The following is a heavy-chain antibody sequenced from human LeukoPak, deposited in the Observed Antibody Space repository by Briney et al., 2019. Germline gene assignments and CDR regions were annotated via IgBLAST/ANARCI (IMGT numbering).Heavy chain of an antibody. CDR3: VNYGSGSYFGI. Sequence: ASVKVSCKASGGTFSSYAISWVRQAPGQGLEWMGGIIPIFGTTNYAQKFQGRVTITADESTSTAYMELSSLRSEDTAVYYCVNYGSGSYFGIWGQGTLVTVSS. CDR2: IIPIFGTT. CDR1: GGTFSSYA. V-gene: IGHV1-69*13. D-gene: IGHD3-10*01. J-gene: IGHJ4*02.